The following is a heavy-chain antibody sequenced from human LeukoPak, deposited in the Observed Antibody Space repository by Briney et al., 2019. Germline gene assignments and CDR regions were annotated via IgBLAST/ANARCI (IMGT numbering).Heavy chain of an antibody. D-gene: IGHD6-19*01. V-gene: IGHV1-69*13. J-gene: IGHJ5*02. CDR2: IIPIFGTA. CDR1: GGTFSSYA. Sequence: LVKVSCKASGGTFSSYAISWVRQAPGQGLGWMGGIIPIFGTANYAQKFQGRVTITADESTSTAYMELSSLRSEGTAVYYCARTVAVAGTGWFDPWGQGTLVTVSS. CDR3: ARTVAVAGTGWFDP.